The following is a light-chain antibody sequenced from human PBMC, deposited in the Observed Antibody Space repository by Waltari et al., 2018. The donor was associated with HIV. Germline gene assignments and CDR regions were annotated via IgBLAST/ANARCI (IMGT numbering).Light chain of an antibody. Sequence: QSALTQPPSASGSPGQSVTISCTGTSSYVGPYDSFSWYPRHPDKAPRLIIYEVNKRPSGVPDRFSGSKSGNTASLTVSGLQAEDEADYYCTSYAGSNNLVIFGGGTKVTVL. V-gene: IGLV2-8*01. CDR3: TSYAGSNNLVI. CDR1: SSYVGPYDS. J-gene: IGLJ2*01. CDR2: EVN.